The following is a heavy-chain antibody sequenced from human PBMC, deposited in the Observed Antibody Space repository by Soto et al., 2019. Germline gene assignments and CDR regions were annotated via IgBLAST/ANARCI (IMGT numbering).Heavy chain of an antibody. V-gene: IGHV3-30*18. J-gene: IGHJ3*02. CDR1: GFTFSSYG. CDR3: AKGASMVRGVASTGGI. CDR2: ISYDGSNK. Sequence: QVQLVESGGGVVQPGRSLRLSCAASGFTFSSYGMHWVRQAPGKGLEGVAVISYDGSNKYYADSVKGRFTISRDNSKNTLYLQMNSLRAEDTAVYYCAKGASMVRGVASTGGIWGQGTMVTVSS. D-gene: IGHD3-10*01.